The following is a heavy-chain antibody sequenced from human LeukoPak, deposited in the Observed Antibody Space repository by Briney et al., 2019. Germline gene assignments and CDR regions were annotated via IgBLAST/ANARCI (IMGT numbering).Heavy chain of an antibody. CDR1: GFTLSSYW. CDR3: ARNYGGNSAD. V-gene: IGHV3-74*01. CDR2: MNSDGSST. D-gene: IGHD4-23*01. Sequence: QPGGSLRLSCAASGFTLSSYWMHWVRQAPGKGLVWVSVMNSDGSSTTYADSVKGRFTISRDNAENTLYLQMNSLRAEDTAVYYCARNYGGNSADWGQGTLVTVSS. J-gene: IGHJ4*02.